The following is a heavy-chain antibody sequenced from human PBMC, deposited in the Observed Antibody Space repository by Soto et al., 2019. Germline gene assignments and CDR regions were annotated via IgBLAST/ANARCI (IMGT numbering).Heavy chain of an antibody. CDR3: ARVTFLIVGSVFSTPFDF. Sequence: SETLSLTCTVAGASVSSGGFSWSWIRQPPGKGLEWIGSISYSGSTTYYPSLRSRVTISDDTSKNQFSLRLNSVTAADTAIYFCARVTFLIVGSVFSTPFDFGGQGTLVTVSS. V-gene: IGHV4-61*08. J-gene: IGHJ4*02. D-gene: IGHD1-26*01. CDR2: ISYSGST. CDR1: GASVSSGGFS.